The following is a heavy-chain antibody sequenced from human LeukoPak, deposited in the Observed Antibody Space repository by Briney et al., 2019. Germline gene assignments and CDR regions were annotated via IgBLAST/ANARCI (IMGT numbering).Heavy chain of an antibody. Sequence: SVKVSCKASGGTFSSYAISWVRQAPGQGLEWMGGIIPIFGTANYAQKFQGRVTITADESTSTAYMELSSLRSEDTAEYYCARGNSSGYYYESFDYWGQGTLVTVSS. CDR2: IIPIFGTA. CDR1: GGTFSSYA. J-gene: IGHJ4*02. V-gene: IGHV1-69*01. D-gene: IGHD3-22*01. CDR3: ARGNSSGYYYESFDY.